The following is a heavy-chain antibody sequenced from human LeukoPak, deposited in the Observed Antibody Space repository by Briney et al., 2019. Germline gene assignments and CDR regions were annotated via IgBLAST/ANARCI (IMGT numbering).Heavy chain of an antibody. V-gene: IGHV4-59*01. D-gene: IGHD4-17*01. CDR1: GGSINGYY. CDR2: VYYSAST. Sequence: SETLSLTCTVSGGSINGYYWSWIRQPPGKGLEWIGYVYYSASTNYSPSLESRVTISVDTSKKQFSLRLSSVTAAETAVYYCARGIMTTVPTFDYWGPGNLVTVSS. CDR3: ARGIMTTVPTFDY. J-gene: IGHJ4*02.